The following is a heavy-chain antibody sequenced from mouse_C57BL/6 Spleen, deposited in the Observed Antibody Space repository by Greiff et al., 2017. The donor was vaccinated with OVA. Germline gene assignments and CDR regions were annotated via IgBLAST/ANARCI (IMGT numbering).Heavy chain of an antibody. D-gene: IGHD2-4*01. CDR2: ISYDGSN. Sequence: VQLQQSGPGLVKPSQSLSLTCSVTGYSITSGYYWNWIRQFPGNKLEWMGYISYDGSNNYNPSLKNRISITRDTSKNQFFLKLNSVTTEDTATYYCARGYYDYPMDYWGQGTSVTVSS. J-gene: IGHJ4*01. V-gene: IGHV3-6*01. CDR1: GYSITSGYY. CDR3: ARGYYDYPMDY.